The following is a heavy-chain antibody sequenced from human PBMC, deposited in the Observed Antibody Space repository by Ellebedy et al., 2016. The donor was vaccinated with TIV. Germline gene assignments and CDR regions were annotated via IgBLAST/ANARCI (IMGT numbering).Heavy chain of an antibody. CDR2: IYHSGST. J-gene: IGHJ1*01. CDR1: GYSISSGYY. CDR3: ARDRWELPYHFQH. V-gene: IGHV4-38-2*02. Sequence: GSLRLXXTVSGYSISSGYYWGWIRQPPGKGLEWIGSIYHSGSTYYNPSLKSRVTISVDTSKNQFSLKLSSVTAADTAVYYCARDRWELPYHFQHWGQGTLVTVSS. D-gene: IGHD1-26*01.